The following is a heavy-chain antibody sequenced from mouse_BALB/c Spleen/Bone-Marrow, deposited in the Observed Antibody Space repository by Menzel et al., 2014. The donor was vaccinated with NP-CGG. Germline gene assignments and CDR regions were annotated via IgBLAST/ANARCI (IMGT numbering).Heavy chain of an antibody. D-gene: IGHD1-1*01. Sequence: EVKLMESGGGLVKPGGSLKLSCAASGFAFSSYDMSWVRQTPEKRLEWVAYISSGGSSTYYPDTVKGRFTISRDNAKNTLYLQMSSLKSEDTAMYYCAREVLRDYFDYWGQGTTLTVSS. CDR1: GFAFSSYD. V-gene: IGHV5-12-1*01. J-gene: IGHJ2*01. CDR3: AREVLRDYFDY. CDR2: ISSGGSST.